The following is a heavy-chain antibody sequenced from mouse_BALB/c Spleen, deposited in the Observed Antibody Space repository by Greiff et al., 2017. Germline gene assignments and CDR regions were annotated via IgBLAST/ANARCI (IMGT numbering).Heavy chain of an antibody. J-gene: IGHJ4*01. CDR1: GYTFTSYW. Sequence: QVQLQQSGAELVKPGASVKLSCKTSGYTFTSYWIQWVKQRPGQGLGWIGEIFPGTGTTYYNEKFKGKATLTIDTSSSTAYMQLSSLTSEDSAVYFCARVNYGYYYAMDYWGQGTSVTVSS. CDR3: ARVNYGYYYAMDY. V-gene: IGHV1S132*01. CDR2: IFPGTGTT. D-gene: IGHD1-2*01.